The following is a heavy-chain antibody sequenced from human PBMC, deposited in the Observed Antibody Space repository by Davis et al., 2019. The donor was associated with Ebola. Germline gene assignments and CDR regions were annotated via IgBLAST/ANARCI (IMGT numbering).Heavy chain of an antibody. Sequence: ASVKVSCKASGYTFTGYYMHWVRQAPGQGLEWMGWINPNSGGTNYAQKFQGRVTMTRDTSISTAYMELSRLRSDDTAVYYCARGTVTTFPYYYYGMDVWGQGTTVTVSS. CDR1: GYTFTGYY. CDR2: INPNSGGT. J-gene: IGHJ6*02. V-gene: IGHV1-2*02. CDR3: ARGTVTTFPYYYYGMDV. D-gene: IGHD4-17*01.